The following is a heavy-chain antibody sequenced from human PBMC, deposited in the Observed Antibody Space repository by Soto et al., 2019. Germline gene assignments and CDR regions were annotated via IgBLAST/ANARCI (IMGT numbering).Heavy chain of an antibody. CDR3: ARDGPSGRMVRGGGMEV. D-gene: IGHD3-10*01. V-gene: IGHV4-31*03. Sequence: QVQLQESGPGLVKPSQTLSLTCTVSGGSISSGGYYWSWIRQHPGKGLEWIGYIYYSGSTYYNPSLKSRVTISVDTSKNQFSLKLSSVTAADTAVYYCARDGPSGRMVRGGGMEVWGQGTTVTVSS. CDR2: IYYSGST. J-gene: IGHJ6*02. CDR1: GGSISSGGYY.